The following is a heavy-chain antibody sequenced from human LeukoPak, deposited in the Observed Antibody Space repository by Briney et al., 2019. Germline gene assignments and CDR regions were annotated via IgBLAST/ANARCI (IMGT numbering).Heavy chain of an antibody. D-gene: IGHD4-23*01. V-gene: IGHV4-34*01. Sequence: SETLSLTCAVYGGSFSGYYWSWIRQPPGKGLEWIGEINHSGSTNYNPSLKSRVTISVDTSKNQFSLKLSSVTAADTAVYYCARGRKLAYGGNSGFDYWGQGTLVTVSS. J-gene: IGHJ4*02. CDR3: ARGRKLAYGGNSGFDY. CDR1: GGSFSGYY. CDR2: INHSGST.